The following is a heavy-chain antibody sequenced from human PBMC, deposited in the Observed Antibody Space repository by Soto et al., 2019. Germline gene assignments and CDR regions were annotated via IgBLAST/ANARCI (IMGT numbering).Heavy chain of an antibody. D-gene: IGHD1-26*01. CDR1: GGSISSYY. V-gene: IGHV4-59*01. J-gene: IGHJ6*03. CDR2: IYYSGST. CDR3: ARESFRTLGYYYMDV. Sequence: SETLSLTCTVSGGSISSYYWSWIRQPPGKGLEWIGYIYYSGSTNYNPSLKSRVTISVDTSKNQFSLKLSSVTAADTAVYYCARESFRTLGYYYMDVWGKGTTVTVSS.